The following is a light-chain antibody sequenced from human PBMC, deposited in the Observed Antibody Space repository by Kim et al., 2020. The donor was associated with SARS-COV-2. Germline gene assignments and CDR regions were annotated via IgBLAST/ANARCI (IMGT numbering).Light chain of an antibody. V-gene: IGLV2-14*03. J-gene: IGLJ2*01. CDR1: SSDVGSHNY. CDR3: SSFTSSSTVV. CDR2: DVT. Sequence: QSVLTQPASVSGSPGQSITISCSGTSSDVGSHNYVSWYQQHPGKAPKLMIYDVTERPSGVSRRFSGSKSGNTASLTISGLQAEDEAHYYCSSFTSSSTVVFGGGTQLTVL.